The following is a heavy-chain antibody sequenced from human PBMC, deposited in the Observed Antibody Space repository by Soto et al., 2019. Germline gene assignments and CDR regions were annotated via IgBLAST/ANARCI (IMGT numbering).Heavy chain of an antibody. Sequence: QVQLVESGGGVVQPGRSLRLSCAASGFTFSSYGMHWVRQAPGKGLEWVAVISYDGSNKYYADSVKGRFTISRDNSKNTLYPQMNSLRAEDTAVYYCAKDVGSSGPNDYWGQGTLVTVSS. CDR2: ISYDGSNK. CDR3: AKDVGSSGPNDY. J-gene: IGHJ4*02. CDR1: GFTFSSYG. V-gene: IGHV3-30*18. D-gene: IGHD6-19*01.